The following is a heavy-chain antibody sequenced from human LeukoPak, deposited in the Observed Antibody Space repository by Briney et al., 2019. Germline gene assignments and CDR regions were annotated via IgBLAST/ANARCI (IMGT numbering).Heavy chain of an antibody. Sequence: SETLSLTCTVSGGSISINNYYWAWIRQPPGKGLEWIGSIYYSGTAYYNPSLKNRVTISVDTSKNQFALRLTSVTAADTAIYYCAKGAGGFSYYNWFDPWGQGTLVTVSS. V-gene: IGHV4-39*06. J-gene: IGHJ5*02. CDR2: IYYSGTA. CDR1: GGSISINNYY. CDR3: AKGAGGFSYYNWFDP. D-gene: IGHD5-18*01.